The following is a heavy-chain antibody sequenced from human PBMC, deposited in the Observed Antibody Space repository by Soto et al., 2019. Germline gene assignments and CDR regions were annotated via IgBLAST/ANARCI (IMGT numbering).Heavy chain of an antibody. V-gene: IGHV6-1*01. CDR3: ARLYDFWSGYLYYFDY. CDR1: GDSVSSNSAA. D-gene: IGHD3-3*01. Sequence: SPTLLLTCAISGDSVSSNSAAWNWIRQSPSRGLEWLGRTYYRSKWYNDYAVSVKSRITINPDTSKNQFSLQLNSVTPEDTAVYYCARLYDFWSGYLYYFDYWGQGTLVTVSS. CDR2: TYYRSKWYN. J-gene: IGHJ4*02.